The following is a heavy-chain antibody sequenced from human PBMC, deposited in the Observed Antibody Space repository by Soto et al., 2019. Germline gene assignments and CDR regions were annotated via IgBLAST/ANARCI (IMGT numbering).Heavy chain of an antibody. Sequence: PSETLSLTCAVYGGSFRGYYWSWIRQPTGKGLEWIGEINHRGSTNYNPSVKSRVTISVDTSKNQFSLKLNSVTAADTAVYYCARGSRVKIPAASGRDYCYHGLDVWGQGTAVTVSS. CDR2: INHRGST. CDR3: ARGSRVKIPAASGRDYCYHGLDV. V-gene: IGHV4-34*01. CDR1: GGSFRGYY. J-gene: IGHJ6*02. D-gene: IGHD6-25*01.